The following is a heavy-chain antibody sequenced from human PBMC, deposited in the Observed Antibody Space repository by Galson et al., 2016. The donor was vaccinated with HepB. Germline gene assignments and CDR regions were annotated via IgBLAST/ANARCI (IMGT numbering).Heavy chain of an antibody. D-gene: IGHD2-2*02. CDR1: GYTFTGYA. CDR3: ARDGGYCSSTSCYNDAFDI. J-gene: IGHJ3*02. Sequence: SVKVSCKASGYTFTGYAMHWVRQAPGRRLEWMGWINAGNGNTKYSQKFQGRVTITRDTSASTAYMELSSLRSEDTAGYYCARDGGYCSSTSCYNDAFDIWGQGTMVTVSS. V-gene: IGHV1-3*01. CDR2: INAGNGNT.